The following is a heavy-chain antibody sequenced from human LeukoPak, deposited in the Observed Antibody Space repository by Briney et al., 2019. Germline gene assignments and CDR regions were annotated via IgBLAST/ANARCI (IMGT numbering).Heavy chain of an antibody. Sequence: GGSLRLSCAASGFPFSNYWMNWVRLAPGKGLEWVANIKQEGSEKYYVDSVKGRFIISRDDAKNSLFLQMNSQRVEDTAVYYCAREIAQQLDYWGQGTLVTVSA. D-gene: IGHD6-13*01. CDR3: AREIAQQLDY. CDR1: GFPFSNYW. CDR2: IKQEGSEK. J-gene: IGHJ4*02. V-gene: IGHV3-7*01.